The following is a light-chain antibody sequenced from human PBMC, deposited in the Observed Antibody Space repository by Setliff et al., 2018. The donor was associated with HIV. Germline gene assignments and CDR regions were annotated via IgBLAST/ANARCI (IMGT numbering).Light chain of an antibody. CDR2: EVS. J-gene: IGLJ3*02. CDR1: SSDVGGYNY. Sequence: ALTQPASVSGSPGQSITISCTGTSSDVGGYNYVSWYQQHPGKAPKLMISEVSTRPSGVSNRFSGSKSGSTASLTISGLQAEGEADYYCTSYTSSTTLWVFGGGTKVTVL. V-gene: IGLV2-14*01. CDR3: TSYTSSTTLWV.